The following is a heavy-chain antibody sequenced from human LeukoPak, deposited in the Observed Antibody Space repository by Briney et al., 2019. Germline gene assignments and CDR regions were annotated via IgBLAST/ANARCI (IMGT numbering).Heavy chain of an antibody. V-gene: IGHV2-5*02. CDR3: AHGFIRQAGDFRH. CDR1: GFSLSTTGAN. CDR2: GYWDDDT. Sequence: SGPTLLKPTQTLTLTCTFSGFSLSTTGANVGWLRQPPGKALEWLVLGYWDDDTRYSPSLRDRLTITKDTSKNQVVLTMTNMDPVDTATYYCAHGFIRQAGDFRHWGQGTLVTVSA. D-gene: IGHD6-19*01. J-gene: IGHJ1*01.